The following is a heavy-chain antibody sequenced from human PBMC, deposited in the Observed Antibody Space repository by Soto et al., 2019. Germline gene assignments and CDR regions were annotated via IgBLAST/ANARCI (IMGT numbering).Heavy chain of an antibody. CDR2: ISGSGGST. J-gene: IGHJ3*02. Sequence: AGGSLRLSCAAAGVTFSSYAMSWVRQAPGKGLEWVSAISGSGGSTYYADSVKGRFTISRDNSKNTLHLQMNSLRAEDTAVYYCAKIAAAGDAFDIWGQGTTVTVSS. D-gene: IGHD6-13*01. CDR1: GVTFSSYA. CDR3: AKIAAAGDAFDI. V-gene: IGHV3-23*01.